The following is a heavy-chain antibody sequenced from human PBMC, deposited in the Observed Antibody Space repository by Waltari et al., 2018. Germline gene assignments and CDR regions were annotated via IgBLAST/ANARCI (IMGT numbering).Heavy chain of an antibody. Sequence: QVQLVQSGAEVKKPGSSVKVSCKASGGTFSSYPINWVRQAPGQGLEWMGGIIPIFGTANYAQKFQGRVTITTDESTSTAYMELSSLRSEDTAVYYCIAAAGTGAWDYYYYYMDVWGKGTTVTVSS. CDR1: GGTFSSYP. CDR2: IIPIFGTA. CDR3: IAAAGTGAWDYYYYYMDV. J-gene: IGHJ6*03. D-gene: IGHD6-13*01. V-gene: IGHV1-69*05.